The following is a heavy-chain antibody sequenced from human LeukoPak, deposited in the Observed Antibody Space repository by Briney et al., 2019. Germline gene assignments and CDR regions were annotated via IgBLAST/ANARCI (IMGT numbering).Heavy chain of an antibody. Sequence: SETLSLTCTVSGGSISSYYWSWIRQPPGKGLERTGYIYYSGSTNYNPSLKSRVTISVDTSKNQFSLKLSSVTAADTAVYYCARDRDAFDIWGQGTMVTVSS. V-gene: IGHV4-59*01. CDR1: GGSISSYY. CDR2: IYYSGST. J-gene: IGHJ3*02. CDR3: ARDRDAFDI.